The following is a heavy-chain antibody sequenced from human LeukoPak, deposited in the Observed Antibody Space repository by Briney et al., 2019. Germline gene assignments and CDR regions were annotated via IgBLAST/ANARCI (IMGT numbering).Heavy chain of an antibody. CDR3: ARRLGRGGYYYYYGMDV. CDR1: GVSISSSSYY. J-gene: IGHJ6*02. Sequence: SETLSLTCTVSGVSISSSSYYWGWIRQPPGMGLEWFVRIYYSGSTYYNPSLKSRVTISVHTSKNQFSLKLSSVTAADTAVYYGARRLGRGGYYYYYGMDVWGQGTTVTVSS. D-gene: IGHD3-10*01. V-gene: IGHV4-39*01. CDR2: IYYSGST.